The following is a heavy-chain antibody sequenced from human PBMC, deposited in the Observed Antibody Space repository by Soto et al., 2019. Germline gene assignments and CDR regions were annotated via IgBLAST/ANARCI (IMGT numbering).Heavy chain of an antibody. D-gene: IGHD2-21*02. Sequence: QVQLQESGPGLVKPSGTLSLTCAVSSGSISSSNWWSWVRQPPGKGLEWIGEIYHSGSTNYNPSLKSRGTISVNKSKNQFPLKVGPVTAGDTAGDYCASLVTGGGPGAFDIWGQGTMVTVSS. J-gene: IGHJ3*02. CDR3: ASLVTGGGPGAFDI. CDR2: IYHSGST. V-gene: IGHV4-4*02. CDR1: SGSISSSNW.